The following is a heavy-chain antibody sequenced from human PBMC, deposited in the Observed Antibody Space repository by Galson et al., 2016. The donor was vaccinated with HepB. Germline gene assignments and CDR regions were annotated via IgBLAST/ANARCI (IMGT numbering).Heavy chain of an antibody. CDR2: VSVTSGDV. CDR1: GFTFSKYF. D-gene: IGHD2-8*01. J-gene: IGHJ4*02. Sequence: SLRLSRASSGFTFSKYFITWLRQAPGKGLEWISHVSVTSGDVNYEDSVKGRFTIPKDNTNKLISLEMTGLRVEDTALNFCARAGMYQPRTCDFWGQGTLVTVSS. CDR3: ARAGMYQPRTCDF. V-gene: IGHV3-11*05.